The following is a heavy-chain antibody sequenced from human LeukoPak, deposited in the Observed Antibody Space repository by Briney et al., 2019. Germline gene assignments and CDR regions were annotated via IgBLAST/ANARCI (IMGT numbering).Heavy chain of an antibody. CDR1: GGSISSYY. J-gene: IGHJ2*01. V-gene: IGHV4-59*08. Sequence: SETLSLTCTVSGGSISSYYWSWLRQPPGKGLEWIGYIYYSGSTNYNPSLKSRVTISVDTSKNQFSLKLSSVTAADTAVYYCARHRLEYFDLWGRGTLITVSS. CDR2: IYYSGST. D-gene: IGHD4-11*01. CDR3: ARHRLEYFDL.